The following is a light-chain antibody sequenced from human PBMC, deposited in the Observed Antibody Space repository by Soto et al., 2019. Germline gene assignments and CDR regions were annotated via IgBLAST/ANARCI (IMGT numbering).Light chain of an antibody. Sequence: EIVMTQSPSTLSVPPGERATLSCRASQSVSSNLAWYQQKPGQAPRLLIYGASTRATGIPARFSGSGSGTEFTLTISSLQSEDFAVYYCQQYGSSPPWTFGQGTKVDIK. J-gene: IGKJ1*01. CDR3: QQYGSSPPWT. CDR1: QSVSSN. CDR2: GAS. V-gene: IGKV3-15*01.